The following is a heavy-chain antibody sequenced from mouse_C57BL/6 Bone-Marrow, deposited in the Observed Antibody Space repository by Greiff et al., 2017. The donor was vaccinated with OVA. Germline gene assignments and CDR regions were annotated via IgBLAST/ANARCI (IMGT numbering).Heavy chain of an antibody. CDR1: GFNIKDDY. V-gene: IGHV14-4*01. J-gene: IGHJ4*01. Sequence: VQLQQSGAELVRPGASVKLSCTASGFNIKDDYMHWVKQRPEQGLEWIGWIDPENGDTEYASKFQGKATITADTSSNTAYLQLSSLTSEDTAVYYCTTNLFYAMDYWGQGTSVTVAS. CDR2: IDPENGDT. CDR3: TTNLFYAMDY. D-gene: IGHD6-2*01.